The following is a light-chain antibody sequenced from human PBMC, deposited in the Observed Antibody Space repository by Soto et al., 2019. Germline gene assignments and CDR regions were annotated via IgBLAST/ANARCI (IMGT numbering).Light chain of an antibody. V-gene: IGKV1-5*01. CDR2: DAS. Sequence: DIQMTQSPSTLSASVGDRVTITCRASQSISTWLAWHQQKAGKAPKLLIYDASNLESGVPSRFSGSGSGTELTLTISSLQPDDFATYYCQQYNTYSWTFGQGTKVEIK. CDR3: QQYNTYSWT. J-gene: IGKJ1*01. CDR1: QSISTW.